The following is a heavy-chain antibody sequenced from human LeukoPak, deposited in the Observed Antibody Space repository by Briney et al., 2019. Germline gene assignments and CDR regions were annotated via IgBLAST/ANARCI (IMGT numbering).Heavy chain of an antibody. CDR1: GGSISSYY. CDR2: IYYSGST. J-gene: IGHJ4*02. Sequence: SETLSLTCTVSGGSISSYYWSWIRQPPGKGLEWIGYIYYSGSTNYNPSLKSRVTISVDTSKNQFSLKLSSVTAADTAVYYCARDDYGDYVYAYWGQGTLVTVSS. CDR3: ARDDYGDYVYAY. D-gene: IGHD4-17*01. V-gene: IGHV4-59*12.